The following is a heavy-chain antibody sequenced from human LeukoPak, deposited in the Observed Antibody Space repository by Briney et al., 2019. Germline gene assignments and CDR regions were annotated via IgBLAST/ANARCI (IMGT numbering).Heavy chain of an antibody. J-gene: IGHJ6*04. V-gene: IGHV3-23*03. CDR3: ARGASPDV. CDR1: GFTFNNYA. CDR2: IYRGGGT. Sequence: GGSLRLSCAASGFTFNNYAMNWVRQAPGKGLEWVSIIYRGGGTSYANSVRGRFTVSRDNSKNTLYLQMNSLRAEDTAVYYCARGASPDVWGKGTTVTVSS. D-gene: IGHD3-16*01.